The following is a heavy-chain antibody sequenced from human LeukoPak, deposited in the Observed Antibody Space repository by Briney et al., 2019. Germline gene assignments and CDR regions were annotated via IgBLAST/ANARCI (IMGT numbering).Heavy chain of an antibody. V-gene: IGHV3-48*04. J-gene: IGHJ6*03. CDR1: GFTFSTYT. D-gene: IGHD2-2*01. Sequence: GGSLRLSCAASGFTFSTYTMNWVRQAPGKGLEWVSYVSSSGGTIYYAVSVKGRFTISRDNAKNSLYLQMNSLRAEDTAVYYCARVGTTNYYFYYMDVWGKGTTVTVSS. CDR2: VSSSGGTI. CDR3: ARVGTTNYYFYYMDV.